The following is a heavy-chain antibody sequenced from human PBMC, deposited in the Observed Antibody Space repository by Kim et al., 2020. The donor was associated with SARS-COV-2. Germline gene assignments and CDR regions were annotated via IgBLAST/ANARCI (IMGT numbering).Heavy chain of an antibody. CDR1: GYSFTSYW. V-gene: IGHV5-51*01. CDR2: IYPGDSDT. Sequence: GESLKISCKGSGYSFTSYWIGWVRQMPGKGLEWMGIIYPGDSDTRYSPSFQGQVTISADKSISTAYLQWSSLKASDTAMYYCARAGGSGWPPGDYFDYWGQGTLGTVSS. J-gene: IGHJ4*02. D-gene: IGHD6-19*01. CDR3: ARAGGSGWPPGDYFDY.